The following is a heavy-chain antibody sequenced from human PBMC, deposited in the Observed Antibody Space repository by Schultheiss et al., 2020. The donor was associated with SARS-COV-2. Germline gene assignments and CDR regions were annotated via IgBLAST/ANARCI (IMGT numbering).Heavy chain of an antibody. CDR2: IYWDDDK. CDR1: GFSLSTSGMC. J-gene: IGHJ4*02. D-gene: IGHD1-26*01. CDR3: AHRGGSGFSGSLYFDY. V-gene: IGHV2-5*08. Sequence: QTLTLTCTFSGFSLSTSGMCVSWIRQPPGKALEWLALIYWDDDKRYSPSLRSRLTITKDTSKNQVVLTMTNMDPVDTATYYCAHRGGSGFSGSLYFDYWGQGTLVTVSS.